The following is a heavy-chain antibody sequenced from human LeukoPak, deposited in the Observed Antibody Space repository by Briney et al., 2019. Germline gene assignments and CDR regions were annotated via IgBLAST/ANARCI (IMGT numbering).Heavy chain of an antibody. Sequence: GGSLRLSCGASGLTFSSYSMDWVRQAPGKGLEWVSYISSDSGARYYADSVKGRFTISRDNAKNSLYLQMNSLRAEDTAVYYCARATQPGFDPWGQGTLVTVSS. J-gene: IGHJ5*02. CDR2: ISSDSGAR. V-gene: IGHV3-48*01. CDR1: GLTFSSYS. D-gene: IGHD2-15*01. CDR3: ARATQPGFDP.